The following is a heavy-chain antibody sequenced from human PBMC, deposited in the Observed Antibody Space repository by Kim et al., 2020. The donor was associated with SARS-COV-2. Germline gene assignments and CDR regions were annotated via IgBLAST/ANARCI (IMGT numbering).Heavy chain of an antibody. D-gene: IGHD3-10*01. CDR2: IYYSGST. CDR1: GGSISSSSYY. Sequence: SETLSLTCTVSGGSISSSSYYWGWIRQPPGKGLEWIGSIYYSGSTYYNPSLKSRVTISVDTSKNQFSLKLSSVTAADTAVYYCARPYKDYYYGSGTSPPDGDIWGQGTMVTVSS. CDR3: ARPYKDYYYGSGTSPPDGDI. J-gene: IGHJ3*02. V-gene: IGHV4-39*01.